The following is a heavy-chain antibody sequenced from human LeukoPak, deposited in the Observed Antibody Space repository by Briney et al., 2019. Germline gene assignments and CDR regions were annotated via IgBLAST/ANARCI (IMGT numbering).Heavy chain of an antibody. J-gene: IGHJ3*01. CDR2: IKPGGNEK. Sequence: GGSLRLSCAASGFTFNNYWMTWVRQGPGKGLEWVANIKPGGNEKYYVDSVKGRFTISRDNVKNSLYLQMNSLRAEETAIYYCATFRFLGTWGQGTMVTVSP. D-gene: IGHD3-3*01. CDR1: GFTFNNYW. V-gene: IGHV3-7*03. CDR3: ATFRFLGT.